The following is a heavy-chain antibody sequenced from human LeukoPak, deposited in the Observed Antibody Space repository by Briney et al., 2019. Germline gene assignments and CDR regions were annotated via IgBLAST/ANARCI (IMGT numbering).Heavy chain of an antibody. CDR1: GYTFTSYA. D-gene: IGHD6-19*01. J-gene: IGHJ4*02. V-gene: IGHV1-3*01. CDR2: INAGNGNT. CDR3: ARVAYSSGWYFFDY. Sequence: ASVKVSCKASGYTFTSYAMHWVRQAPGQRLEWMGWINAGNGNTKYSQKFQGRVTITRDTYASTAYMELSSLRSEDTAVYYCARVAYSSGWYFFDYWGQGTLVTVSS.